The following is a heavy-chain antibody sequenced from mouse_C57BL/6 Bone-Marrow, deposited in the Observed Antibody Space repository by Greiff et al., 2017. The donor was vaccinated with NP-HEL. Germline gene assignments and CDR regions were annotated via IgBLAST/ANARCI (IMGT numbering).Heavy chain of an antibody. CDR2: INPNNGGT. V-gene: IGHV1-53*01. CDR1: GYTFTSYW. Sequence: QVQLQQPGTELVKPGASVKLSCKASGYTFTSYWMHWLKQRPGQGLEWIGNINPNNGGTNDNEKFKNKATLTVDKSSSTSYMQLSSLTSKDSAVYYCARDSGYAFDYWGQGTTLTVSS. CDR3: ARDSGYAFDY. J-gene: IGHJ2*01. D-gene: IGHD3-2*02.